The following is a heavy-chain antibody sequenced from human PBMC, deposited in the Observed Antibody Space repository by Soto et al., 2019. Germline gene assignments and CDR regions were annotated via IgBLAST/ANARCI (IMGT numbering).Heavy chain of an antibody. CDR2: ISSSSSYT. Sequence: GGSLRLSCAASGFTFSDYYMSWIRQAPGKGLEWVSYISSSSSYTNYADSVKGRFTISRDNAKNSLYLQMNSLRAEDTAVYYCARGLDLTVYYYYYGMDVWGQGTTVTVSS. CDR3: ARGLDLTVYYYYYGMDV. CDR1: GFTFSDYY. V-gene: IGHV3-11*06. J-gene: IGHJ6*02. D-gene: IGHD3-16*01.